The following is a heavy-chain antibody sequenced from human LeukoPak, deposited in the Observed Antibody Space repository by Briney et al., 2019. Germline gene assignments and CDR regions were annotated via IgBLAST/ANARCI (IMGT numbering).Heavy chain of an antibody. CDR2: IKQDGSEK. V-gene: IGHV3-7*01. J-gene: IGHJ6*02. D-gene: IGHD3-9*01. CDR3: AKDYDLLTSYYFFGMDV. Sequence: GGSLRLSCAASGFTFSSYWMSWVRQAPGKGLEWVANIKQDGSEKYYVDSVKGRFTISRDNSKNMLYLQMNSLRTEDTAVYYCAKDYDLLTSYYFFGMDVWGQGTTVTVSS. CDR1: GFTFSSYW.